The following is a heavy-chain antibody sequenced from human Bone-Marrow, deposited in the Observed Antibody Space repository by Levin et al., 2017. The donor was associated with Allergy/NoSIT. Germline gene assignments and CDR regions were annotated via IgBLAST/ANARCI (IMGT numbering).Heavy chain of an antibody. J-gene: IGHJ6*02. Sequence: GGSLRLSCTASGFTFSSYWMNWVRQAPGKGLEWVANIKQDGSVEHYVDSVKGRFTISRDNAKNSLNLQMNSLRVEDTALYYCARDTKGWGLVDVWGQGTTVTVSS. CDR2: IKQDGSVE. V-gene: IGHV3-7*01. D-gene: IGHD3-16*01. CDR1: GFTFSSYW. CDR3: ARDTKGWGLVDV.